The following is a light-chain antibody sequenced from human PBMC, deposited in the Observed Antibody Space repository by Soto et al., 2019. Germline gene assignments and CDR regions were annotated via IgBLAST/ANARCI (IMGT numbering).Light chain of an antibody. CDR2: DAS. V-gene: IGKV3-11*01. CDR3: QQRSNWDAAWT. J-gene: IGKJ1*01. Sequence: EIVLTQSPATLSLSPGERATLSCRASQSVSTYLAWYQQKHGQAPRLLIYDASKRATGIPVRFSGSWSGTDLTLTITRLEPEDFGVYYCQQRSNWDAAWTFGQGTKVDIK. CDR1: QSVSTY.